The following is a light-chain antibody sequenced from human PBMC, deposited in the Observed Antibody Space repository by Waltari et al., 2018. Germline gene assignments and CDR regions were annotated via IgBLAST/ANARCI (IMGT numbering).Light chain of an antibody. CDR1: QSLLHRNGYNY. J-gene: IGKJ2*01. CDR3: MQALHTPYT. V-gene: IGKV2-28*01. Sequence: DIVMTQSPLSLPVTPGEPASISCRSSQSLLHRNGYNYLDWYLQKPGQSPQLLIYLGSNRASGVPDRFSGSGSGTDYTLKISRVEAEDVGVYYCMQALHTPYTFGQGTKLEIK. CDR2: LGS.